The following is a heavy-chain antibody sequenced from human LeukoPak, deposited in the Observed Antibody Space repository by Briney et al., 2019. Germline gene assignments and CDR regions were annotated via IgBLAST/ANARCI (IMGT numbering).Heavy chain of an antibody. Sequence: PGGSLRLSCAASGFSFSSYAMSWVRQAPGKGLEWVSAISDSGGSPYYADSVKGRFTISRDNAKNSLYLQMNSLRAEDTAVYYCARGYGKLGYCSGGSCNDAFDIWGQGTMVTVSS. V-gene: IGHV3-23*01. J-gene: IGHJ3*02. D-gene: IGHD2-15*01. CDR1: GFSFSSYA. CDR2: ISDSGGSP. CDR3: ARGYGKLGYCSGGSCNDAFDI.